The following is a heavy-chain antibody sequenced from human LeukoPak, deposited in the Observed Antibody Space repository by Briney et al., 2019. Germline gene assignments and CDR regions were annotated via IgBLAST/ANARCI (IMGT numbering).Heavy chain of an antibody. J-gene: IGHJ4*02. CDR1: GYTFTSYY. Sequence: ASVKVSCKASGYTFTSYYMHWVRQAPGQGLEWMAIINPSGGSTSYAQKFQGRVTMTRDTSTSTVYMELSSLRSEDTAVYYCAREAIVLMVYAEPYYFDYWGQGTLVTVSS. V-gene: IGHV1-46*01. D-gene: IGHD2-8*01. CDR2: INPSGGST. CDR3: AREAIVLMVYAEPYYFDY.